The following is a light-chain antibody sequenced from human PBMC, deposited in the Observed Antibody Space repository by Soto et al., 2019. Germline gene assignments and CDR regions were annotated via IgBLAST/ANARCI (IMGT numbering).Light chain of an antibody. CDR2: DAS. Sequence: EIVMTQSPATLSVSPGERATLSCRASQSVSSNLAWYQQKPGQAPRLLIYDASTRATGIPARFSGSGSGTEFTLTISSLQSEDFAVYYCQQYDKWRTFGQGTKVE. V-gene: IGKV3-15*01. CDR1: QSVSSN. CDR3: QQYDKWRT. J-gene: IGKJ1*01.